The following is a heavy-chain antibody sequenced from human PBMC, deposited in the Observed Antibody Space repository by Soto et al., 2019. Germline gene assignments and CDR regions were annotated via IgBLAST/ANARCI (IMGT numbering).Heavy chain of an antibody. J-gene: IGHJ4*02. D-gene: IGHD6-19*01. CDR1: GFTFSSYE. CDR3: ARGGGWFNY. V-gene: IGHV3-48*03. Sequence: EGSLRLSRSASGFTFSSYEMNWVRQAPGKGLEGVSYISSSGSTIYYADSVKGRFTISRDNAKNSLYLRMNSLRAEDTAVYYCARGGGWFNYWGQGTLVTV. CDR2: ISSSGSTI.